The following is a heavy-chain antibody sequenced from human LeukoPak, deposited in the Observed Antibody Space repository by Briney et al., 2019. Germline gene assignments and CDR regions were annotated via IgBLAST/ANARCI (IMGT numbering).Heavy chain of an antibody. CDR2: ISGSGGST. CDR1: GFTFSSYA. CDR3: ATQKSEGVGIYDILTGYADY. D-gene: IGHD3-9*01. J-gene: IGHJ4*02. Sequence: GGSLRLSCAASGFTFSSYAMSWVRQAPGKGLEWVSAISGSGGSTYYADSVKGRFTISRDNSKNTLYLQMNSLRAEDTAVYYCATQKSEGVGIYDILTGYADYWGQGTLVTVSS. V-gene: IGHV3-23*01.